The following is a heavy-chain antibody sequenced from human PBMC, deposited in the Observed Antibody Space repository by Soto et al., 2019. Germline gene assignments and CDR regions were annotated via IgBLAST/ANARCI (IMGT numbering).Heavy chain of an antibody. CDR3: ARHQGSSSWPLDY. CDR2: IYYSGST. D-gene: IGHD6-13*01. Sequence: SETLSLTCTVSRGSISSYYWSWIRQPPGKGLEWIGYIYYSGSTNYNPSLKSRVTISVDTSKNQFSLKLNSVTAADTAVYYCARHQGSSSWPLDYWGQGTLVTVSS. J-gene: IGHJ4*02. CDR1: RGSISSYY. V-gene: IGHV4-59*08.